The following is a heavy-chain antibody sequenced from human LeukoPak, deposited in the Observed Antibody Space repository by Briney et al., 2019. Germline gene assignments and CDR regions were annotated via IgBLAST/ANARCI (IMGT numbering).Heavy chain of an antibody. CDR3: ARQSDYGDYGSGDY. CDR2: IYPGDSDT. V-gene: IGHV5-51*01. CDR1: GCRFTSYW. J-gene: IGHJ4*02. D-gene: IGHD4-17*01. Sequence: GEALKISCKGAGCRFTSYWIGGVRQMPGKGLEGMGIIYPGDSDTRYSPSFQGQVTISAAKSISTAYLQWTSLKASDTAMYYCARQSDYGDYGSGDYWGQGTLVTVSS.